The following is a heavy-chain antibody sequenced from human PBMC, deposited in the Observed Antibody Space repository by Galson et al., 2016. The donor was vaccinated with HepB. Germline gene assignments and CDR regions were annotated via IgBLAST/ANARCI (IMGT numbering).Heavy chain of an antibody. CDR2: ISRTGST. CDR3: ARDAPIGSGTFDY. CDR1: GGSISSGSYH. V-gene: IGHV4-61*02. Sequence: TLSLTCTVSGGSISSGSYHWSWIRQPAGKGLEWVGRISRTGSTKYNASLQSRVTMSVDTSKNQFSVNLSSVTAADTAVYFCARDAPIGSGTFDYWGLGALVIVSS. D-gene: IGHD3-10*01. J-gene: IGHJ4*02.